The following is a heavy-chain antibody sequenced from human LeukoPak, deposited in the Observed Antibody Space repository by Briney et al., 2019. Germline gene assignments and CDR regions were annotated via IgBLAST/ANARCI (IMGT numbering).Heavy chain of an antibody. V-gene: IGHV3-23*01. CDR3: AKAEGLRLGELSPPDY. D-gene: IGHD3-16*02. J-gene: IGHJ4*02. CDR2: ISGSGGST. CDR1: GFTFSTYG. Sequence: PGGSLRLSCGASGFTFSTYGMTWVRQAPGKGLEWVSAISGSGGSTYYADSVKGRFTISRDNSKNTLYLQMNSLRAEDTAVYYCAKAEGLRLGELSPPDYWGQGTLVTVSS.